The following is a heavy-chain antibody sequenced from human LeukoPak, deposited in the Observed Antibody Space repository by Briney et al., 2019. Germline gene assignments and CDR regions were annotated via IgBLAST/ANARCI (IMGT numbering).Heavy chain of an antibody. V-gene: IGHV3-21*01. CDR1: GFTFSSYS. D-gene: IGHD2-15*01. CDR3: ARDPYQLGYCSGGSCYGNYYYYMDV. J-gene: IGHJ6*03. Sequence: GGSLRLSCAASGFTFSSYSMNWVRQAPGKGLEWVSSISSSSSYIYYADPVQGRFTISRDNAKNSLYLQMNSLRAEDTAVYYCARDPYQLGYCSGGSCYGNYYYYMDVWGKGTTVTVSS. CDR2: ISSSSSYI.